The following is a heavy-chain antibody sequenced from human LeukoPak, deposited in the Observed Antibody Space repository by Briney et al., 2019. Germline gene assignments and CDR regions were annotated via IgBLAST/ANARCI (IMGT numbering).Heavy chain of an antibody. CDR3: PYDSGYDILGMDV. CDR1: GYTFTGYY. J-gene: IGHJ6*02. D-gene: IGHD5-12*01. Sequence: ASVKVSCKASGYTFTGYYMHWVRQAPGQGLEWMGWINPNSGGTNYAQKFQGRVTMTRDTSISTAYMELSRLRSDDTAVYYCPYDSGYDILGMDVWGQGTTVTVSS. CDR2: INPNSGGT. V-gene: IGHV1-2*02.